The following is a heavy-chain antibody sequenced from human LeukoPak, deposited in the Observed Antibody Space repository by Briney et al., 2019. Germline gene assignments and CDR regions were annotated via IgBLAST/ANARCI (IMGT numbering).Heavy chain of an antibody. CDR1: GGSISSYY. J-gene: IGHJ4*02. CDR3: ARAKGGSGSYYNIDY. D-gene: IGHD3-10*01. Sequence: PSETLSLTCTVSGGSISSYYWSWIRQPPGKGLEWIGYIYYSGSTNYNPSLKSRVTISVDTSKNQFSLKLSSVTAADTAVYYCARAKGGSGSYYNIDYWGQGTLVTGSS. V-gene: IGHV4-59*01. CDR2: IYYSGST.